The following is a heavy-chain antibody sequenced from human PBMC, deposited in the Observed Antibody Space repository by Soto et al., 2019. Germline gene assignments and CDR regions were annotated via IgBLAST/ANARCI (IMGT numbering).Heavy chain of an antibody. D-gene: IGHD5-12*01. CDR3: ARGGPEMATRAYYFDY. J-gene: IGHJ4*02. CDR1: GGTFSSYA. V-gene: IGHV1-69*01. Sequence: QVQLVQSGAEVKKPGSSVKVSCKASGGTFSSYAISWVRQAPGQGLEWMGGIIPIFGTANYAQKFQGRVTITADESTSTAYMELSSLRSEDTAVNYCARGGPEMATRAYYFDYGGQGTLVTVSS. CDR2: IIPIFGTA.